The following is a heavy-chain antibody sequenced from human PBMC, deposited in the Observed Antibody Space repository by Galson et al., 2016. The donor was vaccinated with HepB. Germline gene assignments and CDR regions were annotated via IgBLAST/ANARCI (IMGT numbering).Heavy chain of an antibody. CDR3: ARGDNPDYGDYASAYYYMDV. Sequence: TLSLTCAVYGGSFSGYYWSWIRQPPGKGLEWIGEINHSGSTNYNPSLKSRVTISVDTSKNQFSLKLSSVIAADTAVYYCARGDNPDYGDYASAYYYMDVWGKGTTVTVSS. J-gene: IGHJ6*03. V-gene: IGHV4-34*01. CDR2: INHSGST. CDR1: GGSFSGYY. D-gene: IGHD4-17*01.